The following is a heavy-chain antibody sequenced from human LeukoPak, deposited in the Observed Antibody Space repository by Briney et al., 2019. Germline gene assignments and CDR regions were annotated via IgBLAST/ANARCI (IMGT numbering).Heavy chain of an antibody. D-gene: IGHD2-2*01. V-gene: IGHV4-34*01. Sequence: SETLSLTCAVYGGSFSGYYWSWIRQPPGKGLEWIGEINHSGSTNYNPSLKSRVTISVDTSKNQFSLQLNSVTPEDTAVYYCARVPASNSYYYYYGMDVWGQGTTVTVSS. CDR2: INHSGST. CDR3: ARVPASNSYYYYYGMDV. CDR1: GGSFSGYY. J-gene: IGHJ6*02.